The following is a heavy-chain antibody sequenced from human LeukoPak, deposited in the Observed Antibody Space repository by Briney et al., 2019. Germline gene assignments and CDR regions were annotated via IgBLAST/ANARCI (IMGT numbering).Heavy chain of an antibody. CDR1: GVSISSSNSY. CDR2: IYYSGNT. J-gene: IGHJ3*02. D-gene: IGHD3-22*01. V-gene: IGHV4-39*01. CDR3: ARGSYYYDSSGYADAFDI. Sequence: PSETLSLTCTVSGVSISSSNSYWGWIRQPPGKGLEWIGSIYYSGNTYYNASLKSQVSISIDTSKNQFSLRLTSVTAADTAVYYCARGSYYYDSSGYADAFDIWGQGTMVTVSS.